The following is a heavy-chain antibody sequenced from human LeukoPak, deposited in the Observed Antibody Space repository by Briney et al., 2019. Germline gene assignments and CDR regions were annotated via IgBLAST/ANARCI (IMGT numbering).Heavy chain of an antibody. Sequence: GESLKISCKGSGYSFTSYWIGWVRQMPGKGLEWMGIIYPGDSDTRYSPSFQGQVTISADKSISTAYLQWSSLKASDTAMYYRARLSGYGDPEWAFDIWGQGTMVTVSS. J-gene: IGHJ3*02. D-gene: IGHD4-17*01. V-gene: IGHV5-51*01. CDR2: IYPGDSDT. CDR1: GYSFTSYW. CDR3: ARLSGYGDPEWAFDI.